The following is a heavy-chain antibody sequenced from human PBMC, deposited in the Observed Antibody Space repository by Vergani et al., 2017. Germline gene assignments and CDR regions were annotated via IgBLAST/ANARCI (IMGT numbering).Heavy chain of an antibody. J-gene: IGHJ6*03. CDR3: ARVASWPVRYYGSGSSYYYYMDV. D-gene: IGHD3-10*01. V-gene: IGHV5-51*01. Sequence: EVQLVQSGAEVKKPGESLKISCKGSGYSFTSYWIGWVRQMPGQGLEWMGIIYPGDSDTRYSPSFQGQVTISADKSISTAYLPWSSLKASDTAMDYCARVASWPVRYYGSGSSYYYYMDVWGKGTTVTVSS. CDR1: GYSFTSYW. CDR2: IYPGDSDT.